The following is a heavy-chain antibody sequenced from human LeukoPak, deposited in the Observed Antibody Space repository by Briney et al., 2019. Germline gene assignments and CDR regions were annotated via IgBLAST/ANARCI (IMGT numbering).Heavy chain of an antibody. CDR3: GRSYYCTNGVCYTAIDY. J-gene: IGHJ4*02. CDR2: INPNSGGR. Sequence: ASVRLSCKASGYTFSGYYMNWVRQAPGQGLEWMAWINPNSGGRDYAQKFQGRVTMTRDTSISTAYMELSRLRSDDTAVYYCGRSYYCTNGVCYTAIDYWGQGTLVTVSS. V-gene: IGHV1-2*02. D-gene: IGHD2-8*01. CDR1: GYTFSGYY.